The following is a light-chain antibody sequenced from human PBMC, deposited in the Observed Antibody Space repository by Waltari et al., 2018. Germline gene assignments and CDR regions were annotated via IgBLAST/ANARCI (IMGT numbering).Light chain of an antibody. CDR1: SSDVGGYNY. V-gene: IGLV2-14*03. CDR2: DVS. J-gene: IGLJ2*01. Sequence: QSALTQPASVSGSPGQSITISCTGTSSDVGGYNYVSWYQQHPGKAPKLMIYDVSNRPSGVSNRFSGSKSGNTASLTISGLQAEDEADYYCSSYTSSSTLVVFGRGTK. CDR3: SSYTSSSTLVV.